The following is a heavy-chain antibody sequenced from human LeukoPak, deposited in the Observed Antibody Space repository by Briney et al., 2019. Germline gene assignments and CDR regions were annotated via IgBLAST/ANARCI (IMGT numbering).Heavy chain of an antibody. Sequence: KPSETLSLTCTVSGGSISSSSYYWRWVRQPPGKGLEWIGSIYYSGSTYYNPSLKSRVTISVDTSKNQFSLKLSSVTAADTAVYYCAGRSGYFDWLPSDYWGQGTLVTVSS. D-gene: IGHD3-9*01. V-gene: IGHV4-39*01. CDR1: GGSISSSSYY. CDR3: AGRSGYFDWLPSDY. CDR2: IYYSGST. J-gene: IGHJ4*02.